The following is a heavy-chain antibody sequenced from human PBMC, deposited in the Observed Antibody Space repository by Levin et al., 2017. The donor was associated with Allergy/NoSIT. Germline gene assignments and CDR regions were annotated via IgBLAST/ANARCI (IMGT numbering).Heavy chain of an antibody. D-gene: IGHD2-15*01. CDR3: ARLHCSGGTCYSARFDP. Sequence: LSQTLSLTCAVSGGSINSDGYSWSWIRQPPGNGLEWIAYIYHSGSTYYNPALKSRVTISVDRFKNRISLKLSSVTAADTAVYYCARLHCSGGTCYSARFDPWGQGTLVTVSS. CDR1: GGSINSDGYS. CDR2: IYHSGST. V-gene: IGHV4-30-2*01. J-gene: IGHJ5*02.